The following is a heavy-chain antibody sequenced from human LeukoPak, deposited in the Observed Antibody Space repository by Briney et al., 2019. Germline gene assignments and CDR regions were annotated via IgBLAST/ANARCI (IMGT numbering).Heavy chain of an antibody. CDR3: ARHTYCSGGSCYPHYNWFDP. CDR2: IYTTGST. Sequence: PSQTLSLTCTVSGGSISSGSYYWSWIRQPAGKGLEWIGRIYTTGSTNYNPSLKSRVTISVDKSKNQFSLKLSSVTAADTAVYYCARHTYCSGGSCYPHYNWFDPWGQGTLVTVSS. J-gene: IGHJ5*02. D-gene: IGHD2-15*01. V-gene: IGHV4-61*02. CDR1: GGSISSGSYY.